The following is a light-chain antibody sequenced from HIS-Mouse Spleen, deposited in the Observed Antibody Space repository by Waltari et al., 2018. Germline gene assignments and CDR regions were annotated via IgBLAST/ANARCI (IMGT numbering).Light chain of an antibody. CDR3: QSADSSGTYVV. Sequence: SYELTQPPSASVSPGQTARIPCPGDALPNNYAYWYQQKPGHAHVLVIYKDSERPSGIPERFSGSSSGTTVTLTISGVQAEDEADYYCQSADSSGTYVVFGGGTKLTVL. V-gene: IGLV3-25*03. J-gene: IGLJ2*01. CDR1: ALPNNY. CDR2: KDS.